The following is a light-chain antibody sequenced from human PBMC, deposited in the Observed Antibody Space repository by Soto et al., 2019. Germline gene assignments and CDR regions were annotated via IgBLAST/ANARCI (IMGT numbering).Light chain of an antibody. Sequence: EIVMTQSPATLSVSPGERATLSCRASQSVSSNLAWYQQKPGQAPRLLIYGSFTTSTGIPARFSGSGSGREITLTISSLQSEDFAVYYWQQYNNWPRTVGQGTKVEIK. CDR3: QQYNNWPRT. J-gene: IGKJ1*01. CDR2: GSF. CDR1: QSVSSN. V-gene: IGKV3-15*01.